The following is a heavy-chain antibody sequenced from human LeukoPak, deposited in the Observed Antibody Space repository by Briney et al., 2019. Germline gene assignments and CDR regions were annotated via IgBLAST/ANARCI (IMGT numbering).Heavy chain of an antibody. CDR1: GFTFSSFS. V-gene: IGHV3-30*18. CDR3: AKVHITMVRGVMEGAFDI. J-gene: IGHJ3*02. CDR2: ISYDGSNK. D-gene: IGHD3-10*01. Sequence: GGSLRLSCAASGFTFSSFSMNWVRQAPGKGLEWVAVISYDGSNKYYADSVKGRFTIPRDNSKNTLYLQMNSLRAEDTAVYYCAKVHITMVRGVMEGAFDIWGQGTMVTVSS.